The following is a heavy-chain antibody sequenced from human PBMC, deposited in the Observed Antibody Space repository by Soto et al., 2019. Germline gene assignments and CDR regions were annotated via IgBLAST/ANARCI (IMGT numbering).Heavy chain of an antibody. D-gene: IGHD3-10*01. CDR1: GYTFTSYG. CDR3: ARSYGSGSYPHTYFDY. J-gene: IGHJ4*02. CDR2: INPNSGGT. V-gene: IGHV1-2*04. Sequence: ASVKVSCKASGYTFTSYGISWVRQAPGQGLEWMGWINPNSGGTNYAQKFQGWVTMTRDTSISTAYMELSRLRSGDTAVYYCARSYGSGSYPHTYFDYWGQGTLVTVSS.